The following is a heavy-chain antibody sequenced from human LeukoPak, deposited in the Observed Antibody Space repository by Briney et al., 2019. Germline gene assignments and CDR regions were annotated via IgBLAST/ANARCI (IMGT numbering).Heavy chain of an antibody. V-gene: IGHV3-53*05. CDR2: IYSGGST. J-gene: IGHJ4*02. CDR3: AREGMVRGAYLDY. CDR1: GFTVSSNY. Sequence: PGGSLRLSCAASGFTVSSNYMSWVRQAPGKGLEWVSVIYSGGSTYYADSVKGRFTISRDNSKNIVYLQMNSLRDDDTAVYYCAREGMVRGAYLDYWGQGTLVTVSS. D-gene: IGHD3-10*01.